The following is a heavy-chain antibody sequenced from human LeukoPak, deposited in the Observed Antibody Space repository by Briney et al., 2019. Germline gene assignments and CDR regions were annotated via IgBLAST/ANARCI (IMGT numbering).Heavy chain of an antibody. Sequence: SETLSLTCAVYGGSFSGYYWSWIRQPPGKGLEWIGEINHSGSTNYNPSLKSRVTISVDTSENQFSLKLSSVTAADTAVYYCARHVSRSSGWTRRYYFDYWGQGTLVTVSS. V-gene: IGHV4-34*01. J-gene: IGHJ4*02. CDR2: INHSGST. CDR3: ARHVSRSSGWTRRYYFDY. CDR1: GGSFSGYY. D-gene: IGHD6-19*01.